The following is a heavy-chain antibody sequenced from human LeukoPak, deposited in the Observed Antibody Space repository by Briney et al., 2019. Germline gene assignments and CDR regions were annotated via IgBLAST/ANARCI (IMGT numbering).Heavy chain of an antibody. Sequence: GASVKVSCKASGYTFTSYYMHWVRQPPGQGLEGMGLINPSGGSTSYAQKFQGRVTMTRDTSISTAYMELSRLRSDDTAVYYCAREMWQQLVIDPRFDYWGQGTLVTVSS. CDR3: AREMWQQLVIDPRFDY. J-gene: IGHJ4*02. D-gene: IGHD6-13*01. CDR1: GYTFTSYY. V-gene: IGHV1-46*01. CDR2: INPSGGST.